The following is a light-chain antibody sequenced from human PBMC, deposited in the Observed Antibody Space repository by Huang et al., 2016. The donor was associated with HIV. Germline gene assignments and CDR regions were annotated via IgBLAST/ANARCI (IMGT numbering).Light chain of an antibody. Sequence: DIVMTQSPASLAVSLGERATINCKSSQSVLYSSNNRNDLAWYQQKPGQPSKLLIYWASTRESGVPDRFSGSGSGTDFTLTISSLQAEDVAVYYCQQYYSTPPTFGGGTKVEIK. CDR3: QQYYSTPPT. CDR2: WAS. J-gene: IGKJ4*01. CDR1: QSVLYSSNNRND. V-gene: IGKV4-1*01.